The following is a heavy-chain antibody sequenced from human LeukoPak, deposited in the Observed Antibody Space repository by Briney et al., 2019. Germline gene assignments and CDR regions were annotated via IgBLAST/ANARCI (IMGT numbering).Heavy chain of an antibody. J-gene: IGHJ4*02. Sequence: ASVKVSCKASGYTFTSYGISWVRQAPGQGLEWMGWISAYNGNTNYAQKFQGRVTMTRNTSISTAYMELSSLRSEDTAVYYCARNSPYYDYVWGSYRKPLDLDYWGQGTLVTVSS. CDR3: ARNSPYYDYVWGSYRKPLDLDY. CDR2: ISAYNGNT. V-gene: IGHV1-18*01. CDR1: GYTFTSYG. D-gene: IGHD3-16*02.